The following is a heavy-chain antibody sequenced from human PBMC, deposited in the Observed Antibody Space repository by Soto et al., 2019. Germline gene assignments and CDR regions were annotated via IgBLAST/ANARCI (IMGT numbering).Heavy chain of an antibody. D-gene: IGHD1-26*01. CDR2: ISGSGGST. V-gene: IGHV3-23*01. Sequence: LSLTCAASGFTFSSYAMSWVRQAPGKGLEWVSAISGSGGSTYYADSVKGRFTISRDNSKNTLYLQMNSLRAEDTAVYYCAKDEGSPYYYYYYMDVWGKGTTVTVSS. CDR3: AKDEGSPYYYYYYMDV. J-gene: IGHJ6*03. CDR1: GFTFSSYA.